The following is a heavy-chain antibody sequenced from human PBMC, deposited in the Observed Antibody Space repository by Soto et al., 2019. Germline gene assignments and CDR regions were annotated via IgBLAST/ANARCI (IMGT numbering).Heavy chain of an antibody. CDR2: IIPMFETA. V-gene: IGHV1-69*13. CDR3: GTETGVGDAGSFGF. Sequence: SVKVSCKASRGTFSSHAISWVRQAPGQGHKWMGGIIPMFETANYAPKFQGRVTITADESTSTAYMELSSLRSEDTAGYFCGTETGVGDAGSFGFCGQGTMVTVSS. CDR1: RGTFSSHA. J-gene: IGHJ3*01. D-gene: IGHD2-15*01.